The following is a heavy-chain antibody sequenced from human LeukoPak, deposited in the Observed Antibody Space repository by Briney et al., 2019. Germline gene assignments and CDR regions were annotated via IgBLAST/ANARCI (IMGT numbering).Heavy chain of an antibody. CDR1: GFSLSTSGVG. V-gene: IGHV2-5*01. CDR2: IYWNDDK. D-gene: IGHD6-25*01. Sequence: SGPTLVKPTQTLTLTCTFSGFSLSTSGVGVGWIRQPPGKALEWLALIYWNDDKRYSPSLKSRLTITKDTSKNQVVLTMTNMDPLATATNYWPHSPAEGPVLAAAGPQNGSDPWGQGTLFTV. J-gene: IGHJ5*02. CDR3: PHSPAEGPVLAAAGPQNGSDP.